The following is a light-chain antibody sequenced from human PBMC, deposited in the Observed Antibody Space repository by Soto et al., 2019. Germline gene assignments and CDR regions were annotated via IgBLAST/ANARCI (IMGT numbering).Light chain of an antibody. CDR2: EES. V-gene: IGKV1-9*01. CDR3: KPVKSYHRT. J-gene: IGKJ4*01. Sequence: DIHSTQSLSFLSSSVGDRVTSTGLPIQAVPNNMAWYQQKPGKHTKILIYEESTLHSGVTSRFSGRKSGTQFTLTIDSMQPEDFATYYCKPVKSYHRTLGGGNKVDLK. CDR1: QAVPNN.